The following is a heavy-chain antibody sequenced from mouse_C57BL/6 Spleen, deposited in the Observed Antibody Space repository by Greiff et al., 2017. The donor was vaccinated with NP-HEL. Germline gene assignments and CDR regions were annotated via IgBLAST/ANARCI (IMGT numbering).Heavy chain of an antibody. CDR1: GYTFTDYN. Sequence: DVKLQESGPELVKPGASVKMSCKASGYTFTDYNMHWVKQSHGKSLEWIGYINPNNGGTSYNQKFKGKATLTVNKSSSTAYMELRSLTSEDSAVYYCARDDYDGPAWFAYWGQGTLVTVSA. CDR2: INPNNGGT. D-gene: IGHD2-4*01. J-gene: IGHJ3*01. CDR3: ARDDYDGPAWFAY. V-gene: IGHV1-22*01.